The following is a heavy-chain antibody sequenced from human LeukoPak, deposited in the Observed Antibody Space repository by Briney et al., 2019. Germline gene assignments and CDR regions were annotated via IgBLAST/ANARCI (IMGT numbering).Heavy chain of an antibody. CDR3: AKTPSPYYYGSGSYGDY. V-gene: IGHV3-23*01. D-gene: IGHD3-10*01. J-gene: IGHJ4*02. CDR2: ISGSGGST. CDR1: GFTFSSYA. Sequence: PGGSLRLSCAASGFTFSSYAMSWVRQAPGKGLEWVSAISGSGGSTYYADSVKGRFTISKDNSKNTLYLQMNSLRAEDTAVYYCAKTPSPYYYGSGSYGDYWGQGTLVTVSS.